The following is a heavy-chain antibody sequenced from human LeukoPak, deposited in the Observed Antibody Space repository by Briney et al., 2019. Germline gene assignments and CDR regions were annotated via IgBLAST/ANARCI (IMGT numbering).Heavy chain of an antibody. Sequence: GGSLRLSCAASGFTFSSYSMNWVRQAPRKGLEWVSSISSSSSYIYYADSVKGRFTISRDNAKNSLYLQMNSLRAEDTAVYYCVRDKDGYYDILTGYYRGPFDYWGQGTLVTVSS. CDR1: GFTFSSYS. D-gene: IGHD3-9*01. J-gene: IGHJ4*02. CDR3: VRDKDGYYDILTGYYRGPFDY. CDR2: ISSSSSYI. V-gene: IGHV3-21*01.